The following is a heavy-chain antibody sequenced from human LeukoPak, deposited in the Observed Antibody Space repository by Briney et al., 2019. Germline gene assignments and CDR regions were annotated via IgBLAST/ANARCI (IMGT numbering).Heavy chain of an antibody. Sequence: GGSLRLSCSASGFPFSSYAMHWVRQAPEKGLEYVSAISDSGGITYNADSVKGRFTISRDNSKNTLYLQMSSLRAEDTAVYFCVRGYSFGPYGIDVWGQGTPLTVSS. V-gene: IGHV3-64D*09. CDR2: ISDSGGIT. D-gene: IGHD2-15*01. CDR1: GFPFSSYA. J-gene: IGHJ6*02. CDR3: VRGYSFGPYGIDV.